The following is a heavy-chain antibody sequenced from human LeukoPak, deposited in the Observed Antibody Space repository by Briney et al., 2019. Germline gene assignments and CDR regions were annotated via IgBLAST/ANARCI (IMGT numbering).Heavy chain of an antibody. V-gene: IGHV3-72*01. CDR3: ARDRDYYGSGSPSMDV. CDR1: GFTFSDHY. Sequence: HPGGSLRLSCAASGFTFSDHYMDWVRQAPGKGLEWVGRTRNKANSYTTEYAASVKGRFTISRDDSKNSLYLQMNSLKAEDTAVYYCARDRDYYGSGSPSMDVWGQGTTVTVSS. CDR2: TRNKANSYTT. J-gene: IGHJ6*02. D-gene: IGHD3-10*01.